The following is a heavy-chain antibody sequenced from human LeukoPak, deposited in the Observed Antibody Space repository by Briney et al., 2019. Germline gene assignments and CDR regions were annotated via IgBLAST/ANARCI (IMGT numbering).Heavy chain of an antibody. Sequence: PSETLSLTCTVSGGSISSYYWSWIRQPPGKGLEWIGYIYYSGSTNYNPSLKSRVTISVDTSKNQFSLKLSSVTAADTAVYYCARHRAYYYDSGDFDCWGQGTLVTVSS. J-gene: IGHJ4*02. CDR1: GGSISSYY. CDR2: IYYSGST. D-gene: IGHD3-22*01. V-gene: IGHV4-59*08. CDR3: ARHRAYYYDSGDFDC.